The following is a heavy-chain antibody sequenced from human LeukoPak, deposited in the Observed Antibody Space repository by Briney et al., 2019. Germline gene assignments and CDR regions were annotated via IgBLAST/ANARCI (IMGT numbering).Heavy chain of an antibody. V-gene: IGHV4-59*01. CDR1: GGSISSYY. J-gene: IGHJ4*02. CDR2: IYYSGST. Sequence: SETLSLTCTVSGGSISSYYWSWIRQPPGKGLEWIGYIYYSGSTNYNPSLKSRVTISVDTSKNQFSLKLSSVTAADTAVYYCARLPGYYGSGIDYWGQGTLVTVSS. CDR3: ARLPGYYGSGIDY. D-gene: IGHD3-10*01.